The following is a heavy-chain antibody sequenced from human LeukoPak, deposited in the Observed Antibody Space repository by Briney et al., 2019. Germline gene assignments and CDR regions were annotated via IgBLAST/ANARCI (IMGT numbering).Heavy chain of an antibody. D-gene: IGHD7-27*01. V-gene: IGHV1-58*02. CDR2: IVVGSGNT. Sequence: SVKVSCKASGFTFISFVMQWVRQARGQRLEWIGWIVVGSGNTNYAQRFQERVTITRDMSTSTAYMELSSLRSEDTAVYYCAAGETGDSGFFDPWGQGTLVTVSS. CDR3: AAGETGDSGFFDP. J-gene: IGHJ5*02. CDR1: GFTFISFV.